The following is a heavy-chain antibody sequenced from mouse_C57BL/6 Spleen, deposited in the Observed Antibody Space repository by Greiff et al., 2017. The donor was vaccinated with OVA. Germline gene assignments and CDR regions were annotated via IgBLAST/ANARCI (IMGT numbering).Heavy chain of an antibody. J-gene: IGHJ2*01. CDR3: AREDEGDFDY. Sequence: QVQLQQSGPELVKPGASVKISCKASGYAFSSSWMNWVKQRPGKGLEWIGRIYPGDGDTNYNGKFKGKATLTADKSSSTAYMQLSSLTSEDSAVYFCAREDEGDFDYWGQGTTLTVSS. V-gene: IGHV1-82*01. CDR2: IYPGDGDT. CDR1: GYAFSSSW.